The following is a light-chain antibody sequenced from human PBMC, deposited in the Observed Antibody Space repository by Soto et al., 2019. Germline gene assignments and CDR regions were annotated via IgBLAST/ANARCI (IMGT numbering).Light chain of an antibody. V-gene: IGKV3D-7*01. Sequence: EIVMTQSRATLSLSPGDRATLACRSSQFMSSNYLSWYQQKPGQAPRLLIYGASTRATGIPDRFSGSGSETDFTLTISSLQPEDFAVYYCQQDYNLPWTFGQGTRWIS. CDR1: QFMSSNY. J-gene: IGKJ1*01. CDR3: QQDYNLPWT. CDR2: GAS.